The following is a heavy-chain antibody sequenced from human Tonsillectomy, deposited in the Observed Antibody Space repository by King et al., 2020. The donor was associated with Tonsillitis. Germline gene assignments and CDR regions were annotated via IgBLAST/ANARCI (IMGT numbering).Heavy chain of an antibody. J-gene: IGHJ4*02. D-gene: IGHD2-2*01. Sequence: VQLVESGGGVVQPGRSLRLSCAASGFTFSSYGMHWVRQAPGKGLEWVAVIWVDGSNKYYADSLKGRFTISRDNSKNTLYLQMNSLRAEDTAVYYWARDLVVPAAMDYWGQGTLVTVSS. CDR2: IWVDGSNK. CDR3: ARDLVVPAAMDY. V-gene: IGHV3-33*08. CDR1: GFTFSSYG.